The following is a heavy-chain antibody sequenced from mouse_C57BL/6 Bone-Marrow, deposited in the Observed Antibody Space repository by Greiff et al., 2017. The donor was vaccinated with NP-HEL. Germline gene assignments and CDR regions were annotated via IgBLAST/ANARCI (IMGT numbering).Heavy chain of an antibody. CDR3: ASGGNRISWFAY. V-gene: IGHV1-54*01. Sequence: QVQLQQSGAELVRPGTSVKVSCKASGYAFTNYLIEWVKQRPGQGLEWIGVINPGSGGTYYNEKFKGKATLTADKSSSTAYMQLSSLTSEDSAVYVCASGGNRISWFAYWGQGTRVTVSA. CDR2: INPGSGGT. CDR1: GYAFTNYL. J-gene: IGHJ3*01. D-gene: IGHD5-2*01.